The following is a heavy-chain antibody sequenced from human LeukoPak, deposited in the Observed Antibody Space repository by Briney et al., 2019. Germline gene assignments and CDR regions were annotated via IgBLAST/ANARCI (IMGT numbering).Heavy chain of an antibody. CDR1: GGTFSSYG. V-gene: IGHV1-69*05. Sequence: LVKVSCKASGGTFSSYGITWVRQAPGHGLEWMGGINPIVGTTTYAQQFQDRISVTTDESATTTYMELRGLKSEDTAVYYCARAYLRGAYYYYYMDVWGNGTTVTVSS. CDR2: INPIVGTT. J-gene: IGHJ6*03. CDR3: ARAYLRGAYYYYYMDV. D-gene: IGHD2/OR15-2a*01.